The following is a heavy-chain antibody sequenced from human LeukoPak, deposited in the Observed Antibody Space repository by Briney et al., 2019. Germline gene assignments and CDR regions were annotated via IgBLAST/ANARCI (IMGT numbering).Heavy chain of an antibody. V-gene: IGHV3-48*02. Sequence: GGSLRLSCAASGFTFSSYSMNWIRQAPGKGLEWVSYITSSTNIISYADSVKGRFTTSRDNAKNSLYLQMSSLRDEDTAVYFCARDHLYSFDYWGQGTVVTVSS. CDR2: ITSSTNII. CDR3: ARDHLYSFDY. J-gene: IGHJ4*02. CDR1: GFTFSSYS.